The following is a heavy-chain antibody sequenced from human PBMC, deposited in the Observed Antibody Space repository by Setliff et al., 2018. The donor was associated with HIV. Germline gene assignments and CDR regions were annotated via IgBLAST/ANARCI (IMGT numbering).Heavy chain of an antibody. CDR3: ARGRGGYFGGGRYYNLPYFDS. CDR1: GSSFSTYW. Sequence: GESLKISCKTSGSSFSTYWVGWVRQMPGKGLEWLGILYFGDSDPKYNPSFEGQVTISADKSIKTAFLQWRRLKTSDTAINYCARGRGGYFGGGRYYNLPYFDSWGQGTLVTVSS. CDR2: LYFGDSDP. J-gene: IGHJ4*02. V-gene: IGHV5-51*01. D-gene: IGHD2-15*01.